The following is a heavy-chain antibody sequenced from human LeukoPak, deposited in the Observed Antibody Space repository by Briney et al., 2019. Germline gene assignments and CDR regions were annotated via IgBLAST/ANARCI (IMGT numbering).Heavy chain of an antibody. CDR3: ARDRGYSTFDY. Sequence: PGGSLRLSCAASAFTFRNYWMSWVRQAPGKGLEWVANIKEDGSEINYVGSVKGRFTISRDNTKNSLYLQMNSLRVDDTAVYYCARDRGYSTFDYWGQGTLVTVSS. D-gene: IGHD4-23*01. J-gene: IGHJ4*02. V-gene: IGHV3-7*01. CDR2: IKEDGSEI. CDR1: AFTFRNYW.